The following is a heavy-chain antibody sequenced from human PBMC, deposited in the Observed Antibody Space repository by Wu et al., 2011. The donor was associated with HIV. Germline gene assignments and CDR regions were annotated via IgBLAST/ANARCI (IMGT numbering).Heavy chain of an antibody. J-gene: IGHJ4*02. CDR3: ARGMTMAFDY. V-gene: IGHV1-2*02. CDR1: GYSFIDYY. Sequence: QVQLVQSGAEVKKPGASVKVSCKASGYSFIDYYMHWVRQAPGQGLEWMGWINPNSGGTNYAQTFQGRVSMTRDTSISTAYMELSRLRSDDTAVYYCARGMTMAFDYWGQGTLVTVSS. D-gene: IGHD4/OR15-4a*01. CDR2: INPNSGGT.